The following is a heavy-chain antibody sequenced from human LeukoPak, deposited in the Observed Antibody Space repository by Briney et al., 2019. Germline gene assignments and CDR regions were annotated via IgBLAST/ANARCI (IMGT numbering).Heavy chain of an antibody. V-gene: IGHV4-39*01. Sequence: SETLSLTCTVSGGSISGSSYYWGWIRQPPGKGLEWIGSIYYSGSTYYKPSLKSRVTMSVDTSKNQFSLKLSSVTAADAAVYYCARPQRYSNYALDYWGQGTLVTVSS. D-gene: IGHD4-11*01. J-gene: IGHJ4*02. CDR1: GGSISGSSYY. CDR2: IYYSGST. CDR3: ARPQRYSNYALDY.